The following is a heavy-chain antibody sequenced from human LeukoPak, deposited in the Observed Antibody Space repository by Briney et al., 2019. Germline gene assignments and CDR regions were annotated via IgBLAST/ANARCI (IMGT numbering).Heavy chain of an antibody. CDR3: ARDKAVGATTVVDY. CDR2: ISAYNGNT. CDR1: GYTFTNYG. J-gene: IGHJ4*02. Sequence: ASVKVSCKASGYTFTNYGISWVRQAPGQGLEWMGWISAYNGNTNYAQKLQGRVTMTTDTSTSTAYMELRSLRSDDTAVYYCARDKAVGATTVVDYWGQGTLVTVSS. D-gene: IGHD1-26*01. V-gene: IGHV1-18*01.